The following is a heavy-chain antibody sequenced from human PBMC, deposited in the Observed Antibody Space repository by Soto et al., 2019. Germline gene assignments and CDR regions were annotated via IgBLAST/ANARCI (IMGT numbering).Heavy chain of an antibody. Sequence: QVQLVESGGGVVQPGRSLRLSCAASGFTFSSYGMHWVRQAPGKGLEWVAVISYDGSNKYYADSVKGRFTISRDNSKNTLYLQMNSLRVEDTAVYYCAKELDYYDSSGYRYYFDYWGQGTLVTVSS. V-gene: IGHV3-30*18. D-gene: IGHD3-22*01. CDR3: AKELDYYDSSGYRYYFDY. CDR1: GFTFSSYG. J-gene: IGHJ4*02. CDR2: ISYDGSNK.